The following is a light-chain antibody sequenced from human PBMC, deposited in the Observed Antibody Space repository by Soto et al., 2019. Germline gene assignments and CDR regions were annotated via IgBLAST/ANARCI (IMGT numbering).Light chain of an antibody. V-gene: IGKV3-11*01. CDR2: DAA. Sequence: EIVLTQSPATLSLSPGERATLSCRASQSVSKYLAWYQQKPGQAPRLLIYDAAVRATGIPARFSGSGSGTDFTLTISSLEPEDFAIYYCQQRSNLLTFGGGTKVEIK. CDR3: QQRSNLLT. J-gene: IGKJ4*01. CDR1: QSVSKY.